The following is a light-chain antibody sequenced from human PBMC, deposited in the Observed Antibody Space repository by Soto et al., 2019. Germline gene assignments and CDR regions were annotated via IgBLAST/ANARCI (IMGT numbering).Light chain of an antibody. V-gene: IGKV1-5*01. J-gene: IGKJ1*01. CDR1: QTISTW. Sequence: DTQMTQSPSTLSASVGDRVTITCRASQTISTWLAWYQQRPGKAPKLLIYDVFTLERGVPSRFSGRGSGTQFTLAISSLQPDDFATYYCQQYTYPSTFGHGTKVEIK. CDR3: QQYTYPST. CDR2: DVF.